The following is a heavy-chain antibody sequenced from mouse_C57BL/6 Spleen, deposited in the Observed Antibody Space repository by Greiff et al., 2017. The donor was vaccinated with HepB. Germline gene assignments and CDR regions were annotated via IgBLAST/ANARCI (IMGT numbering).Heavy chain of an antibody. V-gene: IGHV1-82*01. D-gene: IGHD2-10*01. CDR2: IYPGDGDT. Sequence: VQLQQSGPELVKPGASVKISCKASGYAFSSSWMNWVKQRPGKGLEWIGRIYPGDGDTNYNGKFKGKATLTADKSSSTAYMQLSSLTSEDSAVYFCARTYYGNYFDDWGQGTTLTVSS. J-gene: IGHJ2*01. CDR3: ARTYYGNYFDD. CDR1: GYAFSSSW.